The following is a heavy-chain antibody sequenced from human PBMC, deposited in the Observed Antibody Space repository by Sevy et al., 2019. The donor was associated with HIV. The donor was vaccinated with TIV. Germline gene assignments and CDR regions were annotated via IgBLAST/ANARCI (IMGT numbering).Heavy chain of an antibody. Sequence: GGSLRLSCVGSGFTFRNFGVHWLRQAPGKGLEWLSVVSYDGSSKYYVDSVKGRFIVSRDNSKNTLYLQMNSLRTEDTAVYYCARGGSGDYYYYGLDLWGQGTTVTVSS. V-gene: IGHV3-30*03. CDR2: VSYDGSSK. D-gene: IGHD3-10*01. CDR1: GFTFRNFG. CDR3: ARGGSGDYYYYGLDL. J-gene: IGHJ6*02.